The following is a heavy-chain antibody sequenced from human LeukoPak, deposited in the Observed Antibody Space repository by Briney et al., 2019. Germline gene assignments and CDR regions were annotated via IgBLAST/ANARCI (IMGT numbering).Heavy chain of an antibody. CDR1: GFTFSSYG. CDR2: IHYDGSNK. D-gene: IGHD3-10*01. V-gene: IGHV3-30*02. J-gene: IGHJ4*02. Sequence: GGSLRLSCAASGFTFSSYGMQWVRQAPGKGLEWVSFIHYDGSNKYYANSVKGRFTISRDNSKNTLYLQMNSLRAEDTALYYCAKDPIRGVRPYYFSSWGQGTMVTVSS. CDR3: AKDPIRGVRPYYFSS.